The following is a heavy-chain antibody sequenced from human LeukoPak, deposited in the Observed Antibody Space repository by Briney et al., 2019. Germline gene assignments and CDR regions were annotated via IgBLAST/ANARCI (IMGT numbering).Heavy chain of an antibody. D-gene: IGHD5-12*01. Sequence: SVKVSCKASGGTFSSYAISWVRQAPGQGLEWMGRIIPIFGTANYAQKFQGRVTITTDESTSTAYMELSSLRSEDTAVYSCAGGLRKFPVDAFDIWGQGTIVTVSS. CDR2: IIPIFGTA. J-gene: IGHJ3*02. CDR3: AGGLRKFPVDAFDI. V-gene: IGHV1-69*05. CDR1: GGTFSSYA.